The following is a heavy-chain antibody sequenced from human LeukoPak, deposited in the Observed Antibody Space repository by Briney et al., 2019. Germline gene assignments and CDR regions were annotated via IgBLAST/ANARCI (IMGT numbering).Heavy chain of an antibody. J-gene: IGHJ6*03. CDR2: INPNSGGT. V-gene: IGHV1-2*02. Sequence: ASVKVSCKASGYTFTGYYMHWVRQAPGQGLEWMGWINPNSGGTNYAQKFQGRVTMTRDTSISTAYMELSRLRSDDTAVYYCARDSRVWCSGGSCYSDYYYMDVWGKGTTVTVSS. D-gene: IGHD2-15*01. CDR3: ARDSRVWCSGGSCYSDYYYMDV. CDR1: GYTFTGYY.